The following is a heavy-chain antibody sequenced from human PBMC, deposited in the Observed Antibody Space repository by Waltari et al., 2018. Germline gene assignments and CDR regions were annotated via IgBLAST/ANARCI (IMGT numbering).Heavy chain of an antibody. D-gene: IGHD3-22*01. CDR1: GYTFNNYD. J-gene: IGHJ4*02. Sequence: QVQLVQSGAAVKKPGASVKVSCKASGYTFNNYDVAWVRQVPGKGLEWMGWISGYNGDTKFAQKFQDRLTMTTDTSTDTAYMELRSLRSDDTAVYYCARLYDNSYYNYASDYWGQGTLVTVSS. V-gene: IGHV1-18*01. CDR2: ISGYNGDT. CDR3: ARLYDNSYYNYASDY.